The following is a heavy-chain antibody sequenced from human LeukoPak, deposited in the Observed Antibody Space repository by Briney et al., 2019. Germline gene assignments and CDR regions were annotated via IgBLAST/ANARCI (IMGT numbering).Heavy chain of an antibody. V-gene: IGHV3-43*01. Sequence: GGSLRLSCAASGFTFDDYTMHWVRQAPGKGLEWVSLVSWDGGSTYYADSVKGRFTISRDNSKNSLYLQMNSLRTEDTALYYCAKPYGSGSYYNDYYYYGMDVWGQGTTVTVSS. D-gene: IGHD3-10*01. J-gene: IGHJ6*02. CDR1: GFTFDDYT. CDR3: AKPYGSGSYYNDYYYYGMDV. CDR2: VSWDGGST.